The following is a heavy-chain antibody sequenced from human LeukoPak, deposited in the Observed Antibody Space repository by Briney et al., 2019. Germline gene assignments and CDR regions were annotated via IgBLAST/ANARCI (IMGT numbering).Heavy chain of an antibody. V-gene: IGHV4-59*01. CDR3: ARDGAGGGDSGYEVFDY. Sequence: SETLSLTCTVSGGSISSYYWSWIRQPPGKGLEWIGYIYYSGSTNYNPSLKSRVTISVDTSKNQFSLKLSSVTAADTAVYYCARDGAGGGDSGYEVFDYWGQGTLVTVSS. CDR2: IYYSGST. J-gene: IGHJ4*02. CDR1: GGSISSYY. D-gene: IGHD5-12*01.